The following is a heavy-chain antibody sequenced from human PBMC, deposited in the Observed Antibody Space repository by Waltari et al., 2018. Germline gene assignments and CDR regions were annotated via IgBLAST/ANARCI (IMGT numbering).Heavy chain of an antibody. CDR2: ISYDGSNK. CDR1: GFTFSSYA. V-gene: IGHV3-30-3*01. J-gene: IGHJ6*03. D-gene: IGHD2-15*01. Sequence: QVQLVESGGGVVQPGRSLRLSCAASGFTFSSYAMHWVRQAPGKGLEWVAVISYDGSNKYYADSVKGRFTISRDNSKNTLYLQMNSLRAEDTAVYYCARKGEGYCSGGSCRPGYYYYYMDVWGKGTTVTVSS. CDR3: ARKGEGYCSGGSCRPGYYYYYMDV.